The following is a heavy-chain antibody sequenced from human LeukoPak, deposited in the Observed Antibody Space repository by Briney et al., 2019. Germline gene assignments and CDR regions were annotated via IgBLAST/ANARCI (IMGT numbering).Heavy chain of an antibody. Sequence: GGSLRLSCAASGFTLSSYWMHWVRHAPGKGLGWVSRINSDGSSTSYTDSVKGRFTISRDNAKNTLYLQMNSLRAEDTAVYYCARVMPCSSTSCYPPAWFDPWGQGTLVTVSS. V-gene: IGHV3-74*01. CDR1: GFTLSSYW. CDR2: INSDGSST. CDR3: ARVMPCSSTSCYPPAWFDP. D-gene: IGHD2-2*01. J-gene: IGHJ5*02.